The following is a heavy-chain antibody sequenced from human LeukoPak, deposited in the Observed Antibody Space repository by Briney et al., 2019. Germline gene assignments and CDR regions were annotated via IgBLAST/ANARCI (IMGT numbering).Heavy chain of an antibody. J-gene: IGHJ6*03. Sequence: GGSLRLSCAASGFTFSSYWMSWVRQAPGKGLEWVANIKQDGSEKCYVDSVKGRFTISGDNAKNSLYLQMNSLRAEDTAVYYCARRDCSSTSCYTRHYYMGVWGKGTTVTVSS. V-gene: IGHV3-7*01. D-gene: IGHD2-2*02. CDR3: ARRDCSSTSCYTRHYYMGV. CDR1: GFTFSSYW. CDR2: IKQDGSEK.